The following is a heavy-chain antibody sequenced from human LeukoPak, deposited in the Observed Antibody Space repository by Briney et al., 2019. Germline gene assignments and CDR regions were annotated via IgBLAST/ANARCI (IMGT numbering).Heavy chain of an antibody. D-gene: IGHD6-13*01. CDR3: ARDSSSWYY. Sequence: PGGSLRLSCAASGFTFSNYGMNWVRQAPGKGLEWVSYISSSSTMYYADSVKGRFTISRDNAKNSLYLQMNSLRDDDTAVYYCARDSSSWYYWGQGILVTVSS. CDR1: GFTFSNYG. CDR2: ISSSSTM. V-gene: IGHV3-48*02. J-gene: IGHJ4*02.